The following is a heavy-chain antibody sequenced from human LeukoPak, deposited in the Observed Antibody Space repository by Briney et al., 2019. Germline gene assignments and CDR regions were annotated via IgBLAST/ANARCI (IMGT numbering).Heavy chain of an antibody. Sequence: GGSLRLSCAASGFTFSNFAMIWVRQAPAKGLVWVSTISGSGGSTYYAASVKGRFTISRDNSKNPLYLQMNSLRAEDTAVYYCAKMVHTEQWLVPFDYWGQGTLVTVSS. CDR1: GFTFSNFA. V-gene: IGHV3-23*01. D-gene: IGHD6-19*01. CDR2: ISGSGGST. J-gene: IGHJ4*02. CDR3: AKMVHTEQWLVPFDY.